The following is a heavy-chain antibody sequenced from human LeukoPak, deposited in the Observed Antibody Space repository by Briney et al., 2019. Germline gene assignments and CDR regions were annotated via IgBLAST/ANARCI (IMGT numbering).Heavy chain of an antibody. V-gene: IGHV1-69*05. CDR3: ARVKVHGFWSDYYYMDV. Sequence: SVKVSCKASGGTFSSYAISWVRQAPGQGLEWMGGIIPIFGTANYAQKFQGRVTITTDESTSTAYMELSSLRSEDTAVYYCARVKVHGFWSDYYYMDVWGKGTTVTVSS. CDR1: GGTFSSYA. J-gene: IGHJ6*03. D-gene: IGHD3-3*01. CDR2: IIPIFGTA.